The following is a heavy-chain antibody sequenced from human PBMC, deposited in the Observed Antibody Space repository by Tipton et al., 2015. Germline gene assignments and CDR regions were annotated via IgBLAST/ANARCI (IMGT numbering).Heavy chain of an antibody. J-gene: IGHJ3*01. V-gene: IGHV3-74*01. Sequence: SLRLSCAASGFTFSSYWMHWVRQAPGKGLVWVSRINSDGSSTSYADSVKGRFTVSRDNAQTSLYLQMNSLRAEDTAVYYCTRGGLKQQREDVFDVWGRGTRLTVSS. D-gene: IGHD6-13*01. CDR2: INSDGSST. CDR3: TRGGLKQQREDVFDV. CDR1: GFTFSSYW.